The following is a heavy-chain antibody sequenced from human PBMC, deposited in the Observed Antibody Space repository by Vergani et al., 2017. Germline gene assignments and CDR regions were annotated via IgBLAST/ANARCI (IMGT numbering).Heavy chain of an antibody. D-gene: IGHD3-22*01. Sequence: QVQLVQSGAAVKKPGASVKVSCKASGYTFTSYYMHWVRQAPGQGLEWMGIINSSGGSTRYAQKFPGRVTMTRDTSTGTVYMELSGLRSEDTAVYYCTRGWYYDRIAYWAYWGQGTLVTVSS. CDR1: GYTFTSYY. CDR3: TRGWYYDRIAYWAY. V-gene: IGHV1-46*03. CDR2: INSSGGST. J-gene: IGHJ4*02.